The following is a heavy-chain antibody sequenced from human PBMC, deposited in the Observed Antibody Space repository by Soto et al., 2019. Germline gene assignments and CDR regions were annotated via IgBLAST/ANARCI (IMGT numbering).Heavy chain of an antibody. Sequence: TGGSLRLSCAASGFTFSRYSMNWVRQAPGKGLEWVSSIDSYSNFIYYADSVKGRFTISKDNSKNMLYLQMNSLRAEDTAVYYCARDDIPGITVATYGLDVWGQGTTVTVSS. V-gene: IGHV3-21*01. D-gene: IGHD6-19*01. J-gene: IGHJ6*02. CDR2: IDSYSNFI. CDR1: GFTFSRYS. CDR3: ARDDIPGITVATYGLDV.